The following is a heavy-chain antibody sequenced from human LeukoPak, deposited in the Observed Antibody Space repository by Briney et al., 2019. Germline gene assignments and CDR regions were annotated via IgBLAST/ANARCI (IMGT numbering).Heavy chain of an antibody. Sequence: PSETLSLTCAVSPLPVTNYYWSWIRQPPGKGLEWIGYIYYTGNTNYNPSLKSRVTLSLDTSKNQFSLRLNSVTATDTAVYYCARHASYFYSSPYADWGQGTLVTVSS. CDR2: IYYTGNT. V-gene: IGHV4-59*08. CDR1: PLPVTNYY. J-gene: IGHJ4*02. CDR3: ARHASYFYSSPYAD. D-gene: IGHD3-22*01.